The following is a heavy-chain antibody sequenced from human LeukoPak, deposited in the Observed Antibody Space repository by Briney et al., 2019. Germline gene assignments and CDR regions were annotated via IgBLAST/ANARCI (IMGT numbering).Heavy chain of an antibody. J-gene: IGHJ4*02. CDR3: ARDFTMVRGVIHY. Sequence: ASVKVSCKASGYTFTGYYMHWVRQAPGQGLEWMGWINPNSGGTNYAQKFQGRVTMTRDTSISTAYMELSGLRSDDTAVYYCARDFTMVRGVIHYWGQGTLVTVSS. CDR2: INPNSGGT. CDR1: GYTFTGYY. V-gene: IGHV1-2*02. D-gene: IGHD3-10*01.